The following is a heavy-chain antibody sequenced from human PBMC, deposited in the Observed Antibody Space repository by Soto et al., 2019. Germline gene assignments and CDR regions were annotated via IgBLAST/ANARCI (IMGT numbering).Heavy chain of an antibody. CDR1: GGSLSGYY. Sequence: PSETLSLTCAVYGGSLSGYYWSWIRQPPGKGLEWIGEINHSGSTNYNPSLKSRVTISVDTSKNQFSLKLSSVTAADTAVYYCARGPKAVVAWFDPWGHGTLVTVSS. CDR3: ARGPKAVVAWFDP. V-gene: IGHV4-34*01. J-gene: IGHJ5*02. CDR2: INHSGST. D-gene: IGHD6-25*01.